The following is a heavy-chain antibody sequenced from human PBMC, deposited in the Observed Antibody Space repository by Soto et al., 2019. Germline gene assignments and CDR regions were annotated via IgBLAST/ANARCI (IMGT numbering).Heavy chain of an antibody. Sequence: QVQLVESGGGVVQPGRSLRLSCAASGFTFSMYVMHWVRQAPGKGLEWVAVMAYDGNREYYSDSVKGRFFVSRDNSKNTLYLQMNSLSPEDTAVYYCARVGGSFDGAWDSWGQGALVTVSS. CDR3: ARVGGSFDGAWDS. D-gene: IGHD1-26*01. V-gene: IGHV3-30-3*01. CDR2: MAYDGNRE. J-gene: IGHJ4*02. CDR1: GFTFSMYV.